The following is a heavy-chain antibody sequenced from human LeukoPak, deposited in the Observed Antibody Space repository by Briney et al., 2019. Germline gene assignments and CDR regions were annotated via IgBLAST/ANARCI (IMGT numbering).Heavy chain of an antibody. CDR2: ISYDGSNK. D-gene: IGHD3-16*01. CDR3: ARLGGRIDY. Sequence: TGGSLRLSCAASGFTFSSYAMHWVRQAPGKGLEWVAVISYDGSNKYYADSVKGRFTISRDNSKNTLYLQMNSLRAEDTAVYYCARLGGRIDYWGQGTLVTVSS. V-gene: IGHV3-30-3*01. J-gene: IGHJ4*02. CDR1: GFTFSSYA.